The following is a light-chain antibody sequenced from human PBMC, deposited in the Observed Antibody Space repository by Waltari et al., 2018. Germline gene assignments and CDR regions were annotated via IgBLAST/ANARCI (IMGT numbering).Light chain of an antibody. Sequence: QSALTQPASVSGSPGQSITIPCTGTSSDVGRYNLVSWYQQPPGKLPKLIIYEVIKRPSGVSNRFSGSKSGNTASLTISELQAEDEADYYCCSHAPISIYVFGSGTKVTVL. CDR2: EVI. CDR3: CSHAPISIYV. J-gene: IGLJ1*01. CDR1: SSDVGRYNL. V-gene: IGLV2-23*02.